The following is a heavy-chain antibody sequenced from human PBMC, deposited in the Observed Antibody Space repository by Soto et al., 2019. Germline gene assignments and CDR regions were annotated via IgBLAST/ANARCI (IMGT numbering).Heavy chain of an antibody. CDR2: INPSGGST. CDR3: AREYCSGGSCYPGGPRDAFDI. J-gene: IGHJ3*02. V-gene: IGHV1-46*01. D-gene: IGHD2-15*01. Sequence: QVQLVQSGAEVKKPGASVKVSCKASGYTFTSYYMHWVRQAPGQGLEWMGIINPSGGSTSYAQKFQGGVTMTRDTSTSTVYRELSSLRSEDTAVYYCAREYCSGGSCYPGGPRDAFDIWGQGTMVTVSS. CDR1: GYTFTSYY.